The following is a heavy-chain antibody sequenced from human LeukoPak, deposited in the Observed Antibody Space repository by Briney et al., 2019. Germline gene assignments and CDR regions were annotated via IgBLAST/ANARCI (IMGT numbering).Heavy chain of an antibody. CDR1: GGSISSSSYY. Sequence: SETLSLTCTVSGGSISSSSYYWGWIRQPPGKGLEWIGSIYYSGSTYYNPSLKSRVTISVDTSKSQFSLKLSSVTAADTAVYYCARGPEVYSYGYNYYYYYMDVWGKGTTVTVSS. CDR3: ARGPEVYSYGYNYYYYYMDV. D-gene: IGHD5-18*01. J-gene: IGHJ6*03. V-gene: IGHV4-39*07. CDR2: IYYSGST.